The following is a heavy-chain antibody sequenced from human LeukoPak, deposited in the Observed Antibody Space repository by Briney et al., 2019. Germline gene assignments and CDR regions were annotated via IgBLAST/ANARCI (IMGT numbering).Heavy chain of an antibody. V-gene: IGHV3-66*01. CDR2: VYSGGST. CDR3: ARGSHYDSSGFTLFDL. Sequence: GGSLRLSCAASGFTVSSSYMSWVRPAPGKGRTWVSVVYSGGSTYYADSVKGRFALSRDNSQNTLYLQMNSLRAEDTAVYYCARGSHYDSSGFTLFDLWGRGTLVTVSS. J-gene: IGHJ2*01. CDR1: GFTVSSSY. D-gene: IGHD3-22*01.